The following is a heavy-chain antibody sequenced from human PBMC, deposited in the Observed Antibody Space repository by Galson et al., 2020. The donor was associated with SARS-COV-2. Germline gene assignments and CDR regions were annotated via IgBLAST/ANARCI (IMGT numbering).Heavy chain of an antibody. J-gene: IGHJ6*02. CDR3: ATGRPMVRGAYYYYGMDV. D-gene: IGHD3-10*01. CDR2: FDPEDGET. V-gene: IGHV1-24*01. CDR1: GYTLTELS. Sequence: ESLKISCKVSGYTLTELSMHWVRQAPGKGLEWMGGFDPEDGETIYAQKFQGRVTMTEDTSTDTAYMELSSLRSEDTAVYYCATGRPMVRGAYYYYGMDVWGQGTTVTVSS.